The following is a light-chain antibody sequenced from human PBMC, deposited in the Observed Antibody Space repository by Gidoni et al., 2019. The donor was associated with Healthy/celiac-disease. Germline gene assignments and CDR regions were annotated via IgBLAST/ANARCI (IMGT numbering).Light chain of an antibody. CDR1: QGISSY. J-gene: IGKJ2*01. Sequence: TPLTQSPSALSASVGDIVPITCRPSQGISSYLAWYQQKPGKAPKLLTYAASRFSGSGSGTYFTLTISILQPEDFATYYCQQRNSYPRYTFGQXTKLEIK. CDR2: AA. V-gene: IGKV1-9*01. CDR3: QQRNSYPRYT.